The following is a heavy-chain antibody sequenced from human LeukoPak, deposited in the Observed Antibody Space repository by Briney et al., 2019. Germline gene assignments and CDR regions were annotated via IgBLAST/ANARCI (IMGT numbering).Heavy chain of an antibody. CDR1: GFTVSRNY. CDR3: AKDQAATNYYYYMDV. CDR2: IYSGGST. J-gene: IGHJ6*03. V-gene: IGHV3-66*01. D-gene: IGHD2-15*01. Sequence: GGSLRLSCAASGFTVSRNYMSWVRQAPGKGLEWVSVIYSGGSTYYADSVKGRFTISRDNSKNTPYLQMNSLRAEDTAVYYCAKDQAATNYYYYMDVWGKGTTVTISS.